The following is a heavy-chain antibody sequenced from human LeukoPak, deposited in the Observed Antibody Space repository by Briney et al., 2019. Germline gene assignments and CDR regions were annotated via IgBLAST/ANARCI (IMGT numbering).Heavy chain of an antibody. V-gene: IGHV1-69*04. Sequence: SVKVSCKASVGTFSSYTISWVRQAPGHGLEWRGRIIPLLGIANYAQKFQGSVTITADKSTSTAYMELSSLRSEDTAVYYCARELIVVVPAARDAFDIWGQGTMVTVSS. CDR3: ARELIVVVPAARDAFDI. CDR1: VGTFSSYT. D-gene: IGHD2-2*01. CDR2: IIPLLGIA. J-gene: IGHJ3*02.